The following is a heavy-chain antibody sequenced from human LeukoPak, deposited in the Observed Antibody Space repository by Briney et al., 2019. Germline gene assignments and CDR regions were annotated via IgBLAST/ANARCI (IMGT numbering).Heavy chain of an antibody. J-gene: IGHJ4*02. V-gene: IGHV4-4*02. D-gene: IGHD6-19*01. CDR1: GGSISSGNW. Sequence: SGTLSFTCAVSGGSISSGNWWSWVRQPPGKGLEWIGEIYHSGSTNYNPSLKSRVTISVDKSKNQFSLKLSSVTAADTAVYYCASSVAGTGDYFDYWGQGTLVTVSS. CDR3: ASSVAGTGDYFDY. CDR2: IYHSGST.